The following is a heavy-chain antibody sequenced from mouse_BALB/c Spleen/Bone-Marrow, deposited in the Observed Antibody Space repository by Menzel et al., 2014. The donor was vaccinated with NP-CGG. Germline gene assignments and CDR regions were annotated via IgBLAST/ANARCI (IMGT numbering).Heavy chain of an antibody. D-gene: IGHD1-2*01. Sequence: EVQLQQSGTVLARPGASVKMSCKASGYSFTSYWIHWVKQRPGQGLEWIGAIYPGDSDTSFNQKFKDKAKLTAVTSASTAYRELSSLTNEDSAVYYCTRRTATLDYWGQGTTLTVSS. CDR2: IYPGDSDT. CDR1: GYSFTSYW. V-gene: IGHV1-5*01. CDR3: TRRTATLDY. J-gene: IGHJ2*01.